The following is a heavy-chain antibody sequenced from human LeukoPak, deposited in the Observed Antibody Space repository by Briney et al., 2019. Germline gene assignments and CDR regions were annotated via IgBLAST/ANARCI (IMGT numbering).Heavy chain of an antibody. Sequence: GGSLRLSCAASGFSFISYGMHWVRQAPGKGLEWVGVISDDGRNKNYADSVKGRFTISRDNSKDTLYLQMNSLRDEDTAVYYCAKRPSDYGDYVTYFDYWGQGTLVTVSS. D-gene: IGHD4-17*01. CDR1: GFSFISYG. V-gene: IGHV3-30*18. J-gene: IGHJ4*02. CDR2: ISDDGRNK. CDR3: AKRPSDYGDYVTYFDY.